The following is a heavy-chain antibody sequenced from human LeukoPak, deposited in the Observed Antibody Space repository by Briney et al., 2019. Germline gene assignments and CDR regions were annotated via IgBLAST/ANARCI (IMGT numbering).Heavy chain of an antibody. J-gene: IGHJ6*04. CDR3: AKDVGGAEDV. V-gene: IGHV3-30*02. Sequence: QPGGSLRLSCAASGFTFSRHGMHWVRQAPGKGLGWVAYIWYDGSKKYYADSVKGRFTISRDNSKNTLYLQINSLRAEDTAVYYCAKDVGGAEDVWGKGTTVTVSS. CDR1: GFTFSRHG. D-gene: IGHD3-10*01. CDR2: IWYDGSKK.